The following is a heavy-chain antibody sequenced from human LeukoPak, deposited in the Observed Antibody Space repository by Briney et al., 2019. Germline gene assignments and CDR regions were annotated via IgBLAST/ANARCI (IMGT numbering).Heavy chain of an antibody. Sequence: ASVKVSCKASGGTFSSYAISWVRQAPGQGLEWMGWMNPNSGNTGYAQKFQGRVTMTRNTSISTAYMELSSLRSEDTAVYYCARNYYGSDNWFDPWGQGTLVTVSS. CDR2: MNPNSGNT. V-gene: IGHV1-8*02. CDR1: GGTFSSYA. J-gene: IGHJ5*02. D-gene: IGHD3-10*01. CDR3: ARNYYGSDNWFDP.